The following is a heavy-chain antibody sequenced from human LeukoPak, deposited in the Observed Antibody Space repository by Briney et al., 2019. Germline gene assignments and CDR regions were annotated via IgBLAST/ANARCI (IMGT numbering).Heavy chain of an antibody. J-gene: IGHJ4*02. Sequence: GGSLRLSCAASGFTLSSYAMHRVRQAPGKGLEWGAIISYDGSNEHYADCVKGRFTISRDNSKNTLYLQMNRLRAEDTAIYYCTRGRGSYSLDYWGRGTLVTVSS. D-gene: IGHD1-26*01. CDR1: GFTLSSYA. CDR3: TRGRGSYSLDY. V-gene: IGHV3-30*01. CDR2: ISYDGSNE.